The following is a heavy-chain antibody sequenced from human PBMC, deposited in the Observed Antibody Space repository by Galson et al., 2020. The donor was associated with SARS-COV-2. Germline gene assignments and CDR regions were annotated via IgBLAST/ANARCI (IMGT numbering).Heavy chain of an antibody. Sequence: ASETLSLTCTVSGGSISSSSYYWGWIRQPPGKGLEWIGSIYYSGSTYYNPSLKSRVTISVDTSKNQFSLKLSSVTAADTAVYYCARYRGGDRYGMDVWGPGTTVTVSS. CDR1: GGSISSSSYY. V-gene: IGHV4-39*01. CDR2: IYYSGST. CDR3: ARYRGGDRYGMDV. D-gene: IGHD2-21*02. J-gene: IGHJ6*02.